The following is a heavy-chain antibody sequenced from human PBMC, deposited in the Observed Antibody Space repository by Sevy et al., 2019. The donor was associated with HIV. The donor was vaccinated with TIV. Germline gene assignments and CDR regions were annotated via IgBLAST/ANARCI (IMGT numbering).Heavy chain of an antibody. CDR2: IYPGDSDT. J-gene: IGHJ4*02. V-gene: IGHV5-51*01. CDR3: ARHDLGGTYAFDY. D-gene: IGHD3-16*01. CDR1: GYSFTSYW. Sequence: GESLKISCKGSGYSFTSYWIGWVRLMPGKGLEWMGLIYPGDSDTKYSPSFQVQVTISADKSIGTAYLQWSSLKASDTAMYYCARHDLGGTYAFDYWGQGTLVTVSS.